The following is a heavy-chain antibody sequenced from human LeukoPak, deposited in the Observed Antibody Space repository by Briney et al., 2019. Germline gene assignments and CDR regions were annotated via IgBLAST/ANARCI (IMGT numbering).Heavy chain of an antibody. Sequence: PGRSLRLSCAASGFTFDDYAMHWVRQAPGKGLEWVSGISWNSGSIGYADSVKGRFTISRDNSKNTLYLQMNSLRAEDTAVYYCAKIMVGATTGFDYWGQGTLVTVSS. CDR2: ISWNSGSI. CDR1: GFTFDDYA. CDR3: AKIMVGATTGFDY. V-gene: IGHV3-9*01. J-gene: IGHJ4*02. D-gene: IGHD1-26*01.